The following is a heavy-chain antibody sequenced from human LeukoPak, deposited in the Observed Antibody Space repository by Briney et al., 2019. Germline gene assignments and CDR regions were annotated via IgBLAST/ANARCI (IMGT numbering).Heavy chain of an antibody. CDR1: GFTFSRYA. J-gene: IGHJ4*02. D-gene: IGHD5-12*01. CDR3: ARDSHAPDRDIVSCYLDY. V-gene: IGHV3-30-3*01. CDR2: ISYDGGNK. Sequence: PGGSLRLSCVASGFTFSRYAMHWVRQAPGKGLEWVAVISYDGGNKYYADSVKGRFTISRDSSKNTLYLQMSSLRAEDTAVYYCARDSHAPDRDIVSCYLDYWGQGTLVTVSS.